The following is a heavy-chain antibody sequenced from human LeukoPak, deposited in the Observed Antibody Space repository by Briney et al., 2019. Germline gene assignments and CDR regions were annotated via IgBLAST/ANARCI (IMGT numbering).Heavy chain of an antibody. D-gene: IGHD6-13*01. CDR1: GYSLSSGYY. CDR2: IYHSGST. V-gene: IGHV4-38-2*01. CDR3: ASGRWSTQFDF. J-gene: IGHJ4*02. Sequence: SETLSLTCAVSGYSLSSGYYWGWIRQPPGKGLEWIGSIYHSGSTYYNPSLKSRVTISVDTSKNQFSLKLRSVTAADTAVYYCASGRWSTQFDFWGQGTLVTVSS.